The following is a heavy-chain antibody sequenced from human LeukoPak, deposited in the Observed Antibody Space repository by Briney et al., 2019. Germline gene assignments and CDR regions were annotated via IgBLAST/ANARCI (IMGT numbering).Heavy chain of an antibody. Sequence: GGSLRLSCAASGFTFSSYGMHWVRQAPGKGLEWVAVISYDGSNKYYADSVKGRFTISRDNSKNTLYLQMNSLRAEDTAVYYCAKDQGITGTPPNYYYYFGMDVWGQGTTVTVPS. CDR1: GFTFSSYG. CDR3: AKDQGITGTPPNYYYYFGMDV. D-gene: IGHD1-20*01. J-gene: IGHJ6*02. V-gene: IGHV3-30*18. CDR2: ISYDGSNK.